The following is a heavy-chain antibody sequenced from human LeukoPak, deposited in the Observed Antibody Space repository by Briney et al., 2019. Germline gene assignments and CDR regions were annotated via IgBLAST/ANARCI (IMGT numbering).Heavy chain of an antibody. Sequence: ASVKVSRKASGYTFTSYGISWVRQAPGQGLEWMGWISAYNGNTNYAQKLQGRVTMTTDTSTSTAYMELRSLRSDDTAVYYCARAIGDSNYYYYGMDVWGQGTTVTVSS. CDR3: ARAIGDSNYYYYGMDV. CDR1: GYTFTSYG. D-gene: IGHD3-10*01. J-gene: IGHJ6*02. V-gene: IGHV1-18*01. CDR2: ISAYNGNT.